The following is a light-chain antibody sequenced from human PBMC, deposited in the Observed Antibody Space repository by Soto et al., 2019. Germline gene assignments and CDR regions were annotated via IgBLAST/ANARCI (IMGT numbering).Light chain of an antibody. J-gene: IGKJ5*01. Sequence: EIVLTQSAVTLSLSPGERGSLXCRASQSINTIYLAWYQPKPCQGPRLVXXNASRRATGIPDRLSGSGSGKDFTLTISRLEPEDFAVYYCQQRSNWPPITFGQGTRLEIK. CDR3: QQRSNWPPIT. CDR2: NAS. CDR1: QSINTIY. V-gene: IGKV3D-20*02.